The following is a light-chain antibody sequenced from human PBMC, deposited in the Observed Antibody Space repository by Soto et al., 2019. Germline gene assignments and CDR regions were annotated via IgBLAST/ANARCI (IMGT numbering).Light chain of an antibody. V-gene: IGKV3-15*01. CDR3: QQYNNWPWT. CDR2: GAS. Sequence: EIVLTQPPATLSVSPGVRATLYCRASQSVSSNLAWYQQKPGQAPRLLFYGASTRATGIPARFSGSGFGTEFTLTISSLQSEDFVVYYFQQYNNWPWTFGQVTNVEIK. CDR1: QSVSSN. J-gene: IGKJ1*01.